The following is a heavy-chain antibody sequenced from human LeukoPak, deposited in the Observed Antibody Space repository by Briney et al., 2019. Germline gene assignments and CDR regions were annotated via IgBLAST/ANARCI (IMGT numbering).Heavy chain of an antibody. CDR1: GGSISSGSYY. V-gene: IGHV4-61*02. D-gene: IGHD4-17*01. Sequence: KPSETLSLTCAVSGGSISSGSYYWSWIRQPAGKGLEWIGRIYTSGSTNYNPSLKSRVTISVDTSKNQFSLKLSSVTAADTAVYYCARDKPDMTTVTTGFDYWGQGTLVTVSS. J-gene: IGHJ4*02. CDR2: IYTSGST. CDR3: ARDKPDMTTVTTGFDY.